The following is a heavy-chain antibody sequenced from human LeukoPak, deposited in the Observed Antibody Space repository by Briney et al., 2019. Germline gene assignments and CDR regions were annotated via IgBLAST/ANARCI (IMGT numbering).Heavy chain of an antibody. CDR3: ARDYGGSSPFDY. Sequence: GGSLRLSCTASGFTFTTYWMSWVRHPPGRGLEWVANIKQDGTEKYYVDSVKGRFTISRDNAKNSLYLQMNSLRAEDTAVYYCARDYGGSSPFDYWGQGTLVTVSS. CDR1: GFTFTTYW. J-gene: IGHJ4*02. V-gene: IGHV3-7*01. CDR2: IKQDGTEK. D-gene: IGHD4-23*01.